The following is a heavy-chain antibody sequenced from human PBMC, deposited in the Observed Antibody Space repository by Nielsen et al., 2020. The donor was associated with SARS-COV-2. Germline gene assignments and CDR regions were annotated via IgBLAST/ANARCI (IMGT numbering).Heavy chain of an antibody. V-gene: IGHV1-8*01. CDR1: GYTFINHD. CDR2: MSPNSGNT. J-gene: IGHJ4*02. Sequence: ASVKVSCKASGYTFINHDINWVRQAAGQGLEWMGWMSPNSGNTGYAQKFQGRVTMTTDTSTTTAYMELRSLRSDDTAVYYCARDSSGTYRRVDYWGQGTLVTVSS. D-gene: IGHD3-22*01. CDR3: ARDSSGTYRRVDY.